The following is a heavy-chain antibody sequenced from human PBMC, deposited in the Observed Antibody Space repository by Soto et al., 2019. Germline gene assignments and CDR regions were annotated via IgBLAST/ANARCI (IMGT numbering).Heavy chain of an antibody. CDR1: GFTFSSYW. CDR3: ARDPGTLLDHDFWSGSSRSGMDV. J-gene: IGHJ6*02. CDR2: IKQDGSEK. Sequence: EVQLVESGGGLVQPGGSLRLSCAASGFTFSSYWMSWVRQAPGKGLEWVANIKQDGSEKYYVDSVKGRFTISRDNAKNSLYLQMNSLRAEDTAVYYCARDPGTLLDHDFWSGSSRSGMDVWGQGTTVTVSS. V-gene: IGHV3-7*01. D-gene: IGHD3-3*01.